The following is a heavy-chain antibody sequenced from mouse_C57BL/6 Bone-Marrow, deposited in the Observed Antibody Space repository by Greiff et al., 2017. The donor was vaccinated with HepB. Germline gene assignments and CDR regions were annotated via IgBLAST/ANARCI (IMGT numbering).Heavy chain of an antibody. J-gene: IGHJ4*01. V-gene: IGHV1-42*01. D-gene: IGHD1-1*01. CDR1: GYSFTGYY. CDR3: ASMGPLYYGSSRYAMDY. CDR2: INPSTGGT. Sequence: EVQLQQSGPELVKPGASVKISCKASGYSFTGYYMNLVKQSPEKSLEWIGEINPSTGGTTYNQKFKAKATLTVDKSSSTAYMQLKSLTSEDSAVYSCASMGPLYYGSSRYAMDYWGQGTSVTVSS.